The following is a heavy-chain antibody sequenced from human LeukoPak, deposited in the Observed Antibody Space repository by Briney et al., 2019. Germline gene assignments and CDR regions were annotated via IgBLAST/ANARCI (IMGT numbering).Heavy chain of an antibody. D-gene: IGHD3-10*01. Sequence: PGRSLRLSCAASGFTFSSYGMHWVRQAPGKGLEWVAVIWSDGNNKNYADSVKGRFTISRDNAKNSLYLQMNSLRDEDMAVYYCARADGSGSQNFDSWGQGTLVTVSS. V-gene: IGHV3-33*01. CDR2: IWSDGNNK. CDR1: GFTFSSYG. J-gene: IGHJ5*01. CDR3: ARADGSGSQNFDS.